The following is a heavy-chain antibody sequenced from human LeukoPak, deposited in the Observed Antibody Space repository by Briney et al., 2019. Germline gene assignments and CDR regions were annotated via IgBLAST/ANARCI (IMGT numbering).Heavy chain of an antibody. D-gene: IGHD2-2*01. Sequence: GASVKVSCKASGYTFTGYYMHWVRQAPGQGLEWMGIINPSGGSTSYAQKFQGRVTMTRDMSTSTVYMELSSLRSEDTAVYYCARDLLPTFIVVVPAATFDYWGQGTLVTVSS. CDR3: ARDLLPTFIVVVPAATFDY. V-gene: IGHV1-46*01. CDR2: INPSGGST. J-gene: IGHJ4*02. CDR1: GYTFTGYY.